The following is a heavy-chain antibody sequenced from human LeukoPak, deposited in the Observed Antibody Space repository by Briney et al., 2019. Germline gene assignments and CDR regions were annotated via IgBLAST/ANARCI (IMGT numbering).Heavy chain of an antibody. D-gene: IGHD3-10*01. V-gene: IGHV1-69*06. CDR1: GYTLTELS. J-gene: IGHJ3*02. CDR3: ARDRYYGSGSPDAFDI. Sequence: GASVKVSCKVSGYTLTELSMHWVRQAPGQGLEWMGGIIPIFGTANYAQKFQGRVTITADKSTSTAYMELSSLRSEDTAVYYCARDRYYGSGSPDAFDIWGQGTMVTVSS. CDR2: IIPIFGTA.